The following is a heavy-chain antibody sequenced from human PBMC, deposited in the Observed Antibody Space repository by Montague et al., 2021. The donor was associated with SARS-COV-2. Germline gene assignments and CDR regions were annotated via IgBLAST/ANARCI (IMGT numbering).Heavy chain of an antibody. V-gene: IGHV3-43*02. D-gene: IGHD2/OR15-2a*01. CDR1: GFNFDEYT. CDR2: IVGDADRA. CDR3: AKDIDCNSNYYYRAGFVFSSYGMDV. J-gene: IGHJ6*02. Sequence: SLRLSCAASGFNFDEYTMHWVRQAPGRGLEWVSLIVGDADRAHYADSVMGRFTISRDNSKNSLYLQMHSLRSEDTGLYYCAKDIDCNSNYYYRAGFVFSSYGMDVWGQGTTVTVSS.